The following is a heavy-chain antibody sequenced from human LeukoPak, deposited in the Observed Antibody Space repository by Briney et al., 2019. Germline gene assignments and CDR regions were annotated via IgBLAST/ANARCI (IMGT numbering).Heavy chain of an antibody. D-gene: IGHD6-13*01. Sequence: SGGSLRLSCAASGFTFSSYAMSWVRQAPGKGLEWVSGISGSGGSTSYADSVKGRFTISRDNSKNTLYLQMSSLRAEDTAVYYCARVGGSWAPFDYWGQGTLVTVSS. CDR2: ISGSGGST. CDR1: GFTFSSYA. CDR3: ARVGGSWAPFDY. J-gene: IGHJ4*02. V-gene: IGHV3-23*01.